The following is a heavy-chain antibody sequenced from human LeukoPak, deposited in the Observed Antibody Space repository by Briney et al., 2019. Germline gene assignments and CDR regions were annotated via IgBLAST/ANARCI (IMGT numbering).Heavy chain of an antibody. CDR2: IWNDGSKE. V-gene: IGHV3-33*06. CDR3: VKSPWYHGSGSYSGTIH. CDR1: GFTFSGNG. D-gene: IGHD3-10*01. Sequence: GRSLRLSFVGSGFTFSGNGMHWVRQAPGKGLEWVAVIWNDGSKEYYADSEKGRFTISRENSKNTVYLQMNSLRAEDTAVYYCVKSPWYHGSGSYSGTIHWGQGTLVTVSS. J-gene: IGHJ4*02.